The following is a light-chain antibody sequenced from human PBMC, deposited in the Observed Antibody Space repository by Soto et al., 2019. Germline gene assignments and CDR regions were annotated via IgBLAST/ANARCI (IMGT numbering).Light chain of an antibody. CDR2: NNN. Sequence: QSVLTQPPSASGTPGQRVTISCSGGNSNLGSHTVNWYQQLPGTAPKLLVYNNNQRPSGVPDRFSGSKSGTSSSLAISGLQSDDEADYYCATWDDSLNACVFGTGTKLTVL. V-gene: IGLV1-44*01. J-gene: IGLJ1*01. CDR1: NSNLGSHT. CDR3: ATWDDSLNACV.